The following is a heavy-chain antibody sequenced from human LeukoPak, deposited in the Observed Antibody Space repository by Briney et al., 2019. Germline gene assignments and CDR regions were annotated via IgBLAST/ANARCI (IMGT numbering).Heavy chain of an antibody. CDR1: GGSISSYY. CDR2: IYYSGST. CDR3: ARDRPGIAAAEPGYYYYMDV. D-gene: IGHD6-13*01. J-gene: IGHJ6*03. Sequence: SGTLSLTCTVSGGSISSYYWSWIRQPPGKGLEWIGYIYYSGSTNYNPSLKSRVTISVDTSKNQFSLKLSSVTAADTAVYYCARDRPGIAAAEPGYYYYMDVWGKGTTVTVSS. V-gene: IGHV4-59*01.